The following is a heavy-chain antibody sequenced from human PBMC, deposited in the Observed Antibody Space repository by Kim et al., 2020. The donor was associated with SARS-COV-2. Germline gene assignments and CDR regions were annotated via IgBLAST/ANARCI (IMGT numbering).Heavy chain of an antibody. D-gene: IGHD2-15*01. V-gene: IGHV3-15*01. CDR1: GFTFSSVW. J-gene: IGHJ4*02. CDR3: ATQHTATCLLA. Sequence: GGSLRLSCTASGFTFSSVWLSWVRQSPGKGLEWVGRIICEIGGGTKDYAAPVKGRFTISRDDSKSTRYLQMNSLETEDTAVYYCATQHTATCLLARGQAT. CDR2: IICEIGGGTK.